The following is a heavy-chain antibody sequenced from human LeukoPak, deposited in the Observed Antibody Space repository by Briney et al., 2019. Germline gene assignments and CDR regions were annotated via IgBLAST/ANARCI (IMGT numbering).Heavy chain of an antibody. J-gene: IGHJ6*03. D-gene: IGHD1-14*01. CDR3: ASAIAEDFYYYYMDV. CDR1: GGSISSSY. CDR2: IYYSGST. Sequence: PSETLSLTCTVSGGSISSSYWTSIRQPPGKGLEWIGYIYYSGSTNYNPSLKSRVTISVDTSKNQFSLNLSSVTAADTAVYYCASAIAEDFYYYYMDVWGKGTTVTVSS. V-gene: IGHV4-59*01.